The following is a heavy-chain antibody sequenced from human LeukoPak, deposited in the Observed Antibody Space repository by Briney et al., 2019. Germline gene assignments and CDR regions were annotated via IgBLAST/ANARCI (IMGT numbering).Heavy chain of an antibody. Sequence: PSETLSLTCTVSGGSISTYYWSWIRQPPGRGLKWIGYIYYSGSTNYNPSLKSRVTISVDTTKNQFSLKLSSVTAADTAVYYCARSHSVWTSFDYWGQGTLVTVFS. J-gene: IGHJ4*02. V-gene: IGHV4-59*01. CDR3: ARSHSVWTSFDY. CDR2: IYYSGST. D-gene: IGHD2-2*01. CDR1: GGSISTYY.